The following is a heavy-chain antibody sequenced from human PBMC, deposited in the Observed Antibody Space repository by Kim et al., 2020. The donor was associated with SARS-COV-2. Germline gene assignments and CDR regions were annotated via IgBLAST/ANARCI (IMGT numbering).Heavy chain of an antibody. V-gene: IGHV3-15*01. Sequence: GGSLRLSCAASGFTFSNAWMSWVRQAPGKGLEWVGRITTKTDGETTDYAAPVKGRFTISRDDSKSTLYLQMNSLKTEDTAVYNCTTYQYWGQGTLVTVSS. CDR3: TTYQY. J-gene: IGHJ4*02. CDR1: GFTFSNAW. CDR2: ITTKTDGETT.